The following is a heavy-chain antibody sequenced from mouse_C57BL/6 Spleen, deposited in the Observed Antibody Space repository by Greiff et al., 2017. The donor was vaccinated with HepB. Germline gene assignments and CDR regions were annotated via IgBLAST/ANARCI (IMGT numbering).Heavy chain of an antibody. Sequence: EVKLVESGPGLVKPSQSLSLTCSVTGYSITSGYYWNWIRQFPGNKLEWMGYISYDGSNNYNPSLKNRISITRDTSKNQFFLKLNSVTTENTATYYCAKSLLTTVVASPDFDVWGTGTTVTVSS. CDR2: ISYDGSN. V-gene: IGHV3-6*01. D-gene: IGHD1-1*01. J-gene: IGHJ1*03. CDR1: GYSITSGYY. CDR3: AKSLLTTVVASPDFDV.